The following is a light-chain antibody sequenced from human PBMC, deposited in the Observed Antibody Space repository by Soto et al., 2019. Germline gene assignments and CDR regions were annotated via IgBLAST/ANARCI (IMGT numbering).Light chain of an antibody. J-gene: IGLJ1*01. CDR2: DVS. V-gene: IGLV2-14*03. CDR1: TSDVGGYNY. CDR3: SSYISSKTLYV. Sequence: QSALTQPASVSGSPGQSITISCTGTTSDVGGYNYVSWYQQHPGKAPKLMIYDVSDRPSGVSNRFSGSKSGNTASLTISGLQAEDEADYYWSSYISSKTLYVFGTGNKDAVL.